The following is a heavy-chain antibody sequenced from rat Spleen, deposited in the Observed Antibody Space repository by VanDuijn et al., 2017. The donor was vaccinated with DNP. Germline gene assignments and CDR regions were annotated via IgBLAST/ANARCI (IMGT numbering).Heavy chain of an antibody. CDR1: GFTFSNYW. CDR2: INTNGGNT. Sequence: EVQLVETGGGLVQPGRSLKLSCEASGFTFSNYWMYWIRQPPGKGLEWVATINTNGGNTYYTDSVKGRFTISRNNAENTVYLQMNSLRSEDTATYYCARHGEVPTRFAMDAWGQGTSVTVSS. V-gene: IGHV5-58*01. CDR3: ARHGEVPTRFAMDA. D-gene: IGHD1-11*01. J-gene: IGHJ4*01.